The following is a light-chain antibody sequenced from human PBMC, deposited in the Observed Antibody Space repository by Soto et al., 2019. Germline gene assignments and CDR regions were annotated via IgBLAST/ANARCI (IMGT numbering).Light chain of an antibody. CDR1: QSVGTY. Sequence: EIVLTQSPATLSLSPGERAILSCRASQSVGTYLAWYQQKPGQAPRLLIYDASNRATGIPARFGGSGSGTDFTLTINSLEPEDFAVYYCQQYNNWPRTFGQGTKVEIK. V-gene: IGKV3-11*01. CDR2: DAS. J-gene: IGKJ1*01. CDR3: QQYNNWPRT.